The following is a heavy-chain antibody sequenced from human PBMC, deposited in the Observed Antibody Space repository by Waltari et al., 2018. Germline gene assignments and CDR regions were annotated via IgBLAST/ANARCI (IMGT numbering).Heavy chain of an antibody. CDR1: GITFSNSW. V-gene: IGHV3-7*01. CDR2: IKEDGTEQ. J-gene: IGHJ6*03. CDR3: ARGAYNMDV. Sequence: EGQLVESGGGLVQPGGSLRLSCAASGITFSNSWMNWVRQAPGKGLEWVANIKEDGTEQNSVDSVTGRFTISRDNTKNLLYLQMNSLRAEDTAVYYYARGAYNMDVWGKGTTVIVSS.